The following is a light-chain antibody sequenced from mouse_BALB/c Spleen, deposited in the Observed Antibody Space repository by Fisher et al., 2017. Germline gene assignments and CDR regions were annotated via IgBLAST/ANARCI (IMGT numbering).Light chain of an antibody. CDR3: QQRSSYPWT. V-gene: IGKV4-58*01. J-gene: IGKJ1*01. CDR1: SSVSSSY. CDR2: RTS. Sequence: DIVMTQTPALMSASPGEKVTMTCSASSSVSSSYLHWYQQKSGASPKPLIHRTSNLASGVPARFSGSGSGNSYSLTISRMEAEDAATYYCQQRSSYPWTFGGGTKLEIK.